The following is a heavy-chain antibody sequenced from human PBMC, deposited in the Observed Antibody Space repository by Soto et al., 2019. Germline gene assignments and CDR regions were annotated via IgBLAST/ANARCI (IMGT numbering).Heavy chain of an antibody. CDR3: ASHTGYGSGGYVSQYLDY. CDR2: IKRDSTVK. D-gene: IGHD3-10*01. J-gene: IGHJ4*01. CDR1: GFTFGSYW. Sequence: PGGSLRLSCAASGFTFGSYWMSWVRQVPGKGLEWLGTIKRDSTVKTNVASVKGRFPMSRDNAQNLLYLQVDSLRAEATAVYYFASHTGYGSGGYVSQYLDYCGHGPLVTVS. V-gene: IGHV3-7*01.